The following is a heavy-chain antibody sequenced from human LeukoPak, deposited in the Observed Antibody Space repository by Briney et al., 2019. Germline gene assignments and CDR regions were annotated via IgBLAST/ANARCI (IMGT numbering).Heavy chain of an antibody. CDR3: ARKVGDY. V-gene: IGHV3-7*01. Sequence: GGSLRLSCAASGFTFSSYCMSWVRQAPGKGLEWVANIKQDGSEKYYVDSVKGRFTISRDNAKNSLYLQMNSLRAEDTAVYYCARKVGDYWGQGTLVTVSS. D-gene: IGHD3-10*01. J-gene: IGHJ4*02. CDR1: GFTFSSYC. CDR2: IKQDGSEK.